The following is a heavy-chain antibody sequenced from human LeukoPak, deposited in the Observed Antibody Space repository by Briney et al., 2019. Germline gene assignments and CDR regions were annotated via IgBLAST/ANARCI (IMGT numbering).Heavy chain of an antibody. J-gene: IGHJ4*02. Sequence: PSETLSLTCTVSGGSISSSNYYWGWIRQPPGKGLEWIGSIYYSGSTYYSPSLKSRVTISVDTSKNQFSLKLSSVTAADTAVYFCARYVPVKTGPTRASFDYWGQGILVTVSS. CDR3: ARYVPVKTGPTRASFDY. D-gene: IGHD1-1*01. CDR2: IYYSGST. V-gene: IGHV4-39*07. CDR1: GGSISSSNYY.